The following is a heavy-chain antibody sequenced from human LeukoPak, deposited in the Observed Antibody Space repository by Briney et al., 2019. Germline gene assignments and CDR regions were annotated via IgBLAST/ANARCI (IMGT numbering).Heavy chain of an antibody. V-gene: IGHV4-34*01. D-gene: IGHD2-15*01. Sequence: SETLSLTCAVYGGSFSGYYWSWIRQPPGKGLEWIGEINHSGSTNYNPSLKSRVTISVDTSKNQFSLKLSSVTAADTAVYYCAREGGTRIFCNYWGQGTLVTVSS. CDR2: INHSGST. J-gene: IGHJ4*02. CDR3: AREGGTRIFCNY. CDR1: GGSFSGYY.